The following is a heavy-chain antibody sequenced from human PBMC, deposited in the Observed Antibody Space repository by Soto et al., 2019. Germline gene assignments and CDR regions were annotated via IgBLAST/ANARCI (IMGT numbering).Heavy chain of an antibody. CDR3: AKEVCGSGKFCHFDN. V-gene: IGHV3-23*01. J-gene: IGHJ4*02. Sequence: EVQLLESGGGLVQPGGSLRLSCAASEFTFTSYAMSWVRQAPGTGMEWVSAVGSDGGSTYYADSVRGRFTVSRDNSQNTLYLQMNSLRAEYTAVYYCAKEVCGSGKFCHFDNWGQGTLVTVSS. CDR1: EFTFTSYA. D-gene: IGHD3-10*01. CDR2: VGSDGGST.